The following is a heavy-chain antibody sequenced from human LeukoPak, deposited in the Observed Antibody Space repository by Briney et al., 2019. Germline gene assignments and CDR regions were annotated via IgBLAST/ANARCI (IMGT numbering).Heavy chain of an antibody. Sequence: GGSLRLSCAASGFIFSNYGMHWVRHSPDKGLEWVTFIRFDGSTQYYADSVKGRFIISRNNSKDTLYLQMSSLRLEDTGVYYCAKEGGDGSPFDYWGQGILVTVSS. D-gene: IGHD5-24*01. CDR1: GFIFSNYG. CDR3: AKEGGDGSPFDY. V-gene: IGHV3-30*02. J-gene: IGHJ4*02. CDR2: IRFDGSTQ.